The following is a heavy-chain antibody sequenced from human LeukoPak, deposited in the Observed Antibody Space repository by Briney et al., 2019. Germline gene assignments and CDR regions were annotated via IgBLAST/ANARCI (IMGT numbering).Heavy chain of an antibody. CDR2: INHSGST. J-gene: IGHJ4*02. CDR3: ARARGYSYGFYFDY. V-gene: IGHV4-34*01. D-gene: IGHD5-18*01. Sequence: SETLSLTCAVYGGSFSGYYWSWIRQPPGEGLEWIGEINHSGSTNYNPSLKSRVTISVDTSKNQFSLKLSSVTAADTAVYYCARARGYSYGFYFDYWGQGTLVTVSS. CDR1: GGSFSGYY.